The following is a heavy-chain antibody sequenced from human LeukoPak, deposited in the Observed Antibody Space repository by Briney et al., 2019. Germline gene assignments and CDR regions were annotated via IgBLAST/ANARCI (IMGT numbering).Heavy chain of an antibody. CDR3: ARIAMAGIGDGFDI. J-gene: IGHJ3*02. D-gene: IGHD6-19*01. CDR1: GFTFSDYY. Sequence: GGSLRLSCAASGFTFSDYYMSWVRQAPGKGLEWVSGINWNGGSTGYADSVKGRFTISRDNARNSLYLQMNSLRAEDTALYYCARIAMAGIGDGFDIWGQGTMVTVSS. V-gene: IGHV3-20*04. CDR2: INWNGGST.